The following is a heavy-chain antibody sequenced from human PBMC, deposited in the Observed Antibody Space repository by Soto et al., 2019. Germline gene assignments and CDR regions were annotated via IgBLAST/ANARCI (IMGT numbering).Heavy chain of an antibody. D-gene: IGHD3-3*01. Sequence: SETLSLTCAVYGGSFSGYYWSWIRQPPGKGLEWIGEINHSGSTNYNPSLKSRVTISVDTSRNQFSLKLSSVTAADTAVYYCARVRFLEWLSARTFDYWGQGTLVTVSS. CDR3: ARVRFLEWLSARTFDY. J-gene: IGHJ4*02. CDR2: INHSGST. V-gene: IGHV4-34*01. CDR1: GGSFSGYY.